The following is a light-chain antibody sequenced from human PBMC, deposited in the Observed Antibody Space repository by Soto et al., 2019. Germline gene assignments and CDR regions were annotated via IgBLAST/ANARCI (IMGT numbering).Light chain of an antibody. J-gene: IGLJ2*01. CDR3: CSYAGRSNVRV. CDR1: RSDVGGYDY. CDR2: DVS. V-gene: IGLV2-11*01. Sequence: QSALTQPRSVSGSPGQSVTISCTGTRSDVGGYDYVSWYQQHPDKVPELMIYDVSKRPSGVPDRFSGSKSGNTASLTISGLQAEDEADYYCCSYAGRSNVRVFGGGTKLTVL.